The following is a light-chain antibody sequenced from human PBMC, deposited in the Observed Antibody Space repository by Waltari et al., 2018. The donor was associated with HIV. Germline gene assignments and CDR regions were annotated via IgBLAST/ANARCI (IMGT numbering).Light chain of an antibody. CDR3: SSYAGSNNVV. CDR1: SIDVRGYKS. CDR2: ELS. V-gene: IGLV2-8*01. Sequence: QSALTQPPSASGSPGQSVPISCPGTSIDVRGYKSVSWYHQHPGKAPPVMIYELSKRPSGVPDRFSGSKSGNTASLTVSGLQAEDEADYYCSSYAGSNNVVFGGGTKLTVL. J-gene: IGLJ2*01.